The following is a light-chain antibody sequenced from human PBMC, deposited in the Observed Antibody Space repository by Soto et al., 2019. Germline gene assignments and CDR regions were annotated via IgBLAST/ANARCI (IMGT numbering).Light chain of an antibody. CDR1: QTISNTF. CDR3: QQYNNWPLT. CDR2: GAS. V-gene: IGKV3-20*01. J-gene: IGKJ4*01. Sequence: EIVLTQSPGTLSLSPGERATLSCRASQTISNTFLAWYQQRPGQAPRLLIYGASGRAAGIPDRFSDSGSGTDFTLTISSLQSEDFAVYYCQQYNNWPLTFGGGTKVDIK.